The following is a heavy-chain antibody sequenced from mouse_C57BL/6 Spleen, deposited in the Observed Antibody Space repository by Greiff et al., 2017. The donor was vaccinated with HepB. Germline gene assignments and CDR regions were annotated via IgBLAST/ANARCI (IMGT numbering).Heavy chain of an antibody. CDR2: INYDGSST. D-gene: IGHD1-1*01. V-gene: IGHV5-16*01. Sequence: EVQVVESEGGLVQPGSSMKLSCTASGFTFSDYYMAWVRQVPEKGLEWVANINYDGSSTYYLDSLKSRFIISRDNAKNILYLQMSSLKSEDTATYYCARDGYGSSYGYYAMDYWGQGTSVTVSS. CDR1: GFTFSDYY. J-gene: IGHJ4*01. CDR3: ARDGYGSSYGYYAMDY.